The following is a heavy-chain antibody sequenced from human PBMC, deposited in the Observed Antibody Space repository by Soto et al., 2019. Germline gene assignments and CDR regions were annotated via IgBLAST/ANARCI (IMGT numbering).Heavy chain of an antibody. CDR1: GGSISSSSYY. J-gene: IGHJ4*02. D-gene: IGHD5-12*01. CDR2: IYYSGST. CDR3: AREKRRDGYNRYCDY. V-gene: IGHV4-39*02. Sequence: QLQLQESGPGLVKPSETLSLTCTVSGGSISSSSYYWGWIRQPPGKGLEWIGSIYYSGSTYYNPSLKSRVTISVDTSKNQFSLKLSSVTAADTAVYYCAREKRRDGYNRYCDYWGQGTLVTVSS.